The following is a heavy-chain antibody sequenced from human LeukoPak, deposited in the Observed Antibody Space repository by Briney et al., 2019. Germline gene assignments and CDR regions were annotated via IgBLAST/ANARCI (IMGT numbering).Heavy chain of an antibody. CDR2: IIPIFGTA. CDR3: ATGIAAAGYYYYYYMDV. J-gene: IGHJ6*03. V-gene: IGHV1-69*05. D-gene: IGHD6-13*01. Sequence: ASVKVSCTASGGTFSSYAISWVRQAPGQGLEWMGGIIPIFGTANYAQKFQGRVTITTDESTSTAYMELSSLRSEDTAVYYCATGIAAAGYYYYYYMDVWGKGTTVTVSS. CDR1: GGTFSSYA.